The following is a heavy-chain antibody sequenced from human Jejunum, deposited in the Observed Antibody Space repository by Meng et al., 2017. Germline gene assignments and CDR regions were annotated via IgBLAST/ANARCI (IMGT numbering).Heavy chain of an antibody. CDR2: INAGNGDT. CDR3: ARAIGVVIMEADY. CDR1: GYTFTNYA. J-gene: IGHJ4*02. V-gene: IGHV1-3*01. D-gene: IGHD2-2*01. Sequence: QVQLVQSGDEVKKPGASVKVACKASGYTFTNYAMNWVRQAPGQRPEWMGWINAGNGDTKYLQKFQDRVTITRDTSASTAYMELSSLRSEDTAVYYCARAIGVVIMEADYWGQGTLVTVSS.